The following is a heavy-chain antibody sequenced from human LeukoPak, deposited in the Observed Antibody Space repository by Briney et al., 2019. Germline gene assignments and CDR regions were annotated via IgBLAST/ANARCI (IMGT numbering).Heavy chain of an antibody. CDR3: TRHYGWSNYN. CDR2: IKQDGSEK. V-gene: IGHV3-7*01. CDR1: GFTFSADW. J-gene: IGHJ4*02. D-gene: IGHD6-19*01. Sequence: GGSLRLSCAASGFTFSADWMAWVRQAPGKGLEWVANIKQDGSEKYYVASVKGRFTISRDNSKNSLYLQMNSLRADDTAVYYCTRHYGWSNYNWGQGTLVPVSS.